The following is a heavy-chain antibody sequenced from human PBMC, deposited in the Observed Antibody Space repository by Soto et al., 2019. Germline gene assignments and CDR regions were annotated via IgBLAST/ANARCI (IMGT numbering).Heavy chain of an antibody. CDR2: ITPFNGDT. CDR3: ARVRVVVGATIDS. Sequence: ASVKVSCKASGYTFSSKRIHWVRKAPGQGLEWMGWITPFNGDTSYAQKFQGRVTMTTDTSTSTVFMELRSLRFDDTAVYYCARVRVVVGATIDSWGQGTLVTVSS. J-gene: IGHJ4*02. CDR1: GYTFSSKR. D-gene: IGHD2-15*01. V-gene: IGHV1-18*01.